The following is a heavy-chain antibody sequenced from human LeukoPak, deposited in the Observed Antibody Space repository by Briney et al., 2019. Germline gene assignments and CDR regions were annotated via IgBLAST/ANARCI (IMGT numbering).Heavy chain of an antibody. CDR2: LYSNGTT. CDR3: ARDRCSGARCYGFSWFDP. D-gene: IGHD2-15*01. CDR1: GGSINSYY. J-gene: IGHJ5*02. V-gene: IGHV4-4*07. Sequence: SETLSLTCTVSGGSINSYYWSWIRQPAGQGLEWIGRLYSNGTTNYNPSLRSRVIMSLDTSRNQLSLILSSVTAADTALYYCARDRCSGARCYGFSWFDPWGQGTLVTVSS.